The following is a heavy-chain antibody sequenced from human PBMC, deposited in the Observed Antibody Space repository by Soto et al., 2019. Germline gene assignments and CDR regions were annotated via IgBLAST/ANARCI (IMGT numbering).Heavy chain of an antibody. V-gene: IGHV1-2*02. Sequence: ASVKVSCKVSGYTFTAYSMHWVRQAPGQGLEWIGWFNPNSGDTVYAEKFQGMVTLTRDTSISTAYMELSSLRSDDTALYYCAREALAVLALDFLGHGTLGTVSS. CDR2: FNPNSGDT. J-gene: IGHJ4*01. CDR1: GYTFTAYS. CDR3: AREALAVLALDF. D-gene: IGHD6-19*01.